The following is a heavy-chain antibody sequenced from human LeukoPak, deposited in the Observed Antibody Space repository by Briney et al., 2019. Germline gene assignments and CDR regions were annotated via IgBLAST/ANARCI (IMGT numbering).Heavy chain of an antibody. CDR2: ISSSSSTI. V-gene: IGHV3-48*04. D-gene: IGHD3-10*01. J-gene: IGHJ4*02. CDR3: ARRSYSYD. CDR1: GFNFSRYT. Sequence: GGSLRLSCAASGFNFSRYTMKWVRQAPGKGLEWVSYISSSSSTIYYADSVKGRFTISRDNAKNSLYLQMNSLRAEDTAVYYCARRSYSYDWGQGTLVTVSS.